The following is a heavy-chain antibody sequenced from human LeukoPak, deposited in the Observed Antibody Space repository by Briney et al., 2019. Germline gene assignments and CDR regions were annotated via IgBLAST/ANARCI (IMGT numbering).Heavy chain of an antibody. D-gene: IGHD3-10*01. CDR3: ARIKVRGAYRYFDY. Sequence: ASVKVSCKAYGYTFTDYYIHWVRQAPGQGLEWMGWINPNSGGTNYAQKFQGRVTMTRDTSISTAYMELSRLRSDDTAVYYCARIKVRGAYRYFDYWGQGTLVTVSS. CDR2: INPNSGGT. CDR1: GYTFTDYY. V-gene: IGHV1-2*02. J-gene: IGHJ4*02.